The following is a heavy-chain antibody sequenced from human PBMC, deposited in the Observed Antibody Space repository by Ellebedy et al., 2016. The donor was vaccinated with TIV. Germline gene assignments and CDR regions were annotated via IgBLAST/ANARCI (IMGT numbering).Heavy chain of an antibody. J-gene: IGHJ4*02. Sequence: GGSLRLSCAASGFTFSSYSMNWVRQAPGKGLEWVSSISSSSSYIYYADSVKGRFTISRDNAKNSLYLQMNSLRAEDTAVNYCARWDCSSTSCYEDDFDYWGQGTLVTVSS. CDR1: GFTFSSYS. CDR2: ISSSSSYI. CDR3: ARWDCSSTSCYEDDFDY. D-gene: IGHD2-2*01. V-gene: IGHV3-21*01.